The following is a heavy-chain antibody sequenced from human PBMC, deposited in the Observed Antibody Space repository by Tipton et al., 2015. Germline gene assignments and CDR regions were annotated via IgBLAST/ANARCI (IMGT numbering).Heavy chain of an antibody. V-gene: IGHV6-1*01. J-gene: IGHJ4*02. Sequence: QLVQSGAEVKPSQNLSLTCAISGASVSSNTVAWNWIRQSPSGGLEWLGRTYYRSKWYYDYALSVKSRISINPDTAKNQFSLKLSSVTAADTAVYYCARWTAYNSGHPYSFDYWGQGTLVTVSS. CDR3: ARWTAYNSGHPYSFDY. CDR1: GASVSSNTVA. D-gene: IGHD1-1*01. CDR2: TYYRSKWYY.